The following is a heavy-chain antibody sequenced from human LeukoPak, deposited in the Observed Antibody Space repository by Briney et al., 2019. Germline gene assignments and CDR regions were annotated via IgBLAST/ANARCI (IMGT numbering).Heavy chain of an antibody. V-gene: IGHV3-74*01. CDR2: ISDDGSRT. D-gene: IGHD1-26*01. CDR3: ARGAVSGTYGRSYYYYMDV. Sequence: GGSLRLSCAASGFTFSSFWMHWVRQAPGKGLVWVSRISDDGSRTSYADSVKGRFTISRDNAKNTLFLEMNSLRAEDTAVYYCARGAVSGTYGRSYYYYMDVWGKGTTVTVSS. CDR1: GFTFSSFW. J-gene: IGHJ6*03.